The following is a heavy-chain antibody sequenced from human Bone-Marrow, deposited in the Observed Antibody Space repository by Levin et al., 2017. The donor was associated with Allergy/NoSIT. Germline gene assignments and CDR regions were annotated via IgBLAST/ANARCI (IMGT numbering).Heavy chain of an antibody. V-gene: IGHV1-2*06. CDR1: GYTFIDYY. CDR3: ARREMAASGGAFDL. Sequence: ASVKVSCKASGYTFIDYYLYWVRQAPGQGLEWMGRINPKSGDTIYAQKFQGRVTMTMDTSISAAYMELARRRSDATAVFYCARREMAASGGAFDLWGQGTLVTVSS. J-gene: IGHJ3*01. CDR2: INPKSGDT. D-gene: IGHD5-24*01.